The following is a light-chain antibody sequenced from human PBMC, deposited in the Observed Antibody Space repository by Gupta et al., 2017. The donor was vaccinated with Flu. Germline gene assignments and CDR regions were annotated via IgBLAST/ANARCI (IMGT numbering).Light chain of an antibody. CDR1: NIRSKS. CDR2: DNS. V-gene: IGLV3-21*02. Sequence: SYVLTHPPPVSVSPGQTATITCGGDNIRSKSVHWYQQKPAQAPVLVVYDNSDRPSGIPERFSGSNSGSTASMTIYKVEAGDEAEDDGQVWNISSDHLRVFGGGTKVTVL. CDR3: QVWNISSDHLRV. J-gene: IGLJ3*02.